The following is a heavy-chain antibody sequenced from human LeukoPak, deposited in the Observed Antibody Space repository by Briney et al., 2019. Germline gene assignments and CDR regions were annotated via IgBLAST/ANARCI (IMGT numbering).Heavy chain of an antibody. V-gene: IGHV1-69*13. Sequence: SVKVSCKASGGTFSSYAISWVRQAPGQGLEWMGGIIPIFGTANYAQKFQGRVTITADESTSTAYMELSSLRSEDTAVYYCATRRHSKDYYYYGIDVWGQGTTVTVSS. CDR2: IIPIFGTA. J-gene: IGHJ6*02. CDR3: ATRRHSKDYYYYGIDV. D-gene: IGHD4-11*01. CDR1: GGTFSSYA.